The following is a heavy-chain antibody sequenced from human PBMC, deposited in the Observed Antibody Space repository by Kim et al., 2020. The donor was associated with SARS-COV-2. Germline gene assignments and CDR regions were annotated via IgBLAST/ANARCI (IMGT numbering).Heavy chain of an antibody. J-gene: IGHJ6*02. CDR3: ASTLVVVPAAAMKIHYYYYYGMDV. CDR2: IIPIFGTA. CDR1: GGTFSSYA. Sequence: SVKVSCKASGGTFSSYAISWVRQAPGQGLEWMGGIIPIFGTANYAQKFQGRVTITADESTSTAYMELSSLRSEDTAVYYCASTLVVVPAAAMKIHYYYYYGMDVWGQGTTVTVSS. D-gene: IGHD2-2*01. V-gene: IGHV1-69*13.